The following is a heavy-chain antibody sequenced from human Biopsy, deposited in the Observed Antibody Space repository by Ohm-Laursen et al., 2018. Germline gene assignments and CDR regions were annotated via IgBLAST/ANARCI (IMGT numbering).Heavy chain of an antibody. D-gene: IGHD2-8*01. CDR3: ARGMRYCTNAVCYKSGSGSYYRYYYGMDV. CDR2: IYFTGRT. J-gene: IGHJ6*02. Sequence: SLTLSLTCTVSGGSIDCFYWSWIRQRPGKALEWIGYIYFTGRTGYNPYLKCRVTMSVNTSKNQFSLNRSSVTAADTAVYYCARGMRYCTNAVCYKSGSGSYYRYYYGMDVWGQGTTVTVSS. CDR1: GGSIDCFY. V-gene: IGHV4-59*12.